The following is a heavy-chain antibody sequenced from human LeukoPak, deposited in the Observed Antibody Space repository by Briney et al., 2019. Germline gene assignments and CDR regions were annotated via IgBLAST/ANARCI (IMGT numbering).Heavy chain of an antibody. J-gene: IGHJ4*02. Sequence: YTSASTNYNPTLQSRVTISVDTSKNQFSLKLSPVTAADTDVYYCAGSGTYYYGSGSFFDYWGQGTLVTVSS. V-gene: IGHV4-4*09. CDR2: YTSAST. CDR3: AGSGTYYYGSGSFFDY. D-gene: IGHD3-10*01.